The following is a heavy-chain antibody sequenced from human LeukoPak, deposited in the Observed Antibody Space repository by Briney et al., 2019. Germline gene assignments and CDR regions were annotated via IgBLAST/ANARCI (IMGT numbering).Heavy chain of an antibody. CDR3: ARPVVAVSSWYQTRNWFDP. J-gene: IGHJ5*02. Sequence: SETLSLTCAVYGGSFSGYYWSWIRQPPGKGLEWIGEINHSGSTNYNPSLKSRVTISVDTSKNQFSLKLSSVTAADTAVYYCARPVVAVSSWYQTRNWFDPWGQGTLVTVSS. CDR2: INHSGST. CDR1: GGSFSGYY. D-gene: IGHD6-13*01. V-gene: IGHV4-34*01.